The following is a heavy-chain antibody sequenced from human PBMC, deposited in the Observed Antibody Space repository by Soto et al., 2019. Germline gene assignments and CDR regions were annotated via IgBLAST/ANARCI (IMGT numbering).Heavy chain of an antibody. CDR1: GFTFSSYW. V-gene: IGHV3-7*01. Sequence: EVQLVESGGGLVQPGGSLRLSCAASGFTFSSYWMSWVRQAPGKGLEWVANIKQDGSEKYYVVSVKGRFTISRDNAKNSLYLQMNSLRAEDTAVYYCARDSVVVAATPGIDYWGQGTLVTVSS. J-gene: IGHJ4*02. CDR3: ARDSVVVAATPGIDY. CDR2: IKQDGSEK. D-gene: IGHD2-15*01.